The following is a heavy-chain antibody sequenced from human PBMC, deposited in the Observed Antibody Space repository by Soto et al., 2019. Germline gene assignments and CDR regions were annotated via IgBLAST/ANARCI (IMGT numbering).Heavy chain of an antibody. CDR3: ASGITIFGVVTSHWFDP. D-gene: IGHD3-3*01. CDR2: IYYSGST. V-gene: IGHV4-61*01. J-gene: IGHJ5*02. CDR1: GGSVSSGSYY. Sequence: SETLSLTCTVSGGSVSSGSYYWSWIRQPPGKGLEWIGYIYYSGSTNYNPSLKSRVTISVDASKNQFSLKLSSVTAADTAVYYCASGITIFGVVTSHWFDPWGQGTLVTVSS.